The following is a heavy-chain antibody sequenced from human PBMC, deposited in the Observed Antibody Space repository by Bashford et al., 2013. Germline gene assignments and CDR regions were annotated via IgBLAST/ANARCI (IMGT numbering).Heavy chain of an antibody. CDR3: APWAKQQLVGFQH. CDR1: GFTFEDYA. D-gene: IGHD6-13*01. J-gene: IGHJ1*01. V-gene: IGHV3-9*01. Sequence: HSGGSLRLSCAASGFTFEDYAMHWVRQVPGKGLEWVSGISWNSNDIGYVDSVKGRFTISRDNAKNSLYLQMNSLRAEDTAVYYCAPWAKQQLVGFQHWGQGTLVTVSS. CDR2: ISWNSNDI.